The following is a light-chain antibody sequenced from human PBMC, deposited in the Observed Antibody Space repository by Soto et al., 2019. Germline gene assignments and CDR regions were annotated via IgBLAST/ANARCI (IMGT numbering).Light chain of an antibody. CDR3: QQRSNWPRT. CDR2: DAS. J-gene: IGKJ4*01. V-gene: IGKV3-11*01. CDR1: QSVSSY. Sequence: EIVLTQSPATLYLSPGERATLSCRASQSVSSYLAWYQQKPGQAPRLLIYDASNRATGIPARFSGSGSGTDLTLTISSLEPEDFAVYYCQQRSNWPRTFGGGTKVEIK.